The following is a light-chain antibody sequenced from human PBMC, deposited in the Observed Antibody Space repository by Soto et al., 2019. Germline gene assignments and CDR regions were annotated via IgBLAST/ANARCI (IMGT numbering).Light chain of an antibody. CDR2: SAS. CDR1: QSVSSN. Sequence: EIVLTQSPGTLSLSPGERATLSCRASQSVSSNFLAWYQQKPGQAPRLLIYSASNRATGLPARFSGSGSGTDFTLTISSLEPEDSAIYYCQQRNIWAPVTFGQGTRLEIK. V-gene: IGKV3-11*01. CDR3: QQRNIWAPVT. J-gene: IGKJ5*01.